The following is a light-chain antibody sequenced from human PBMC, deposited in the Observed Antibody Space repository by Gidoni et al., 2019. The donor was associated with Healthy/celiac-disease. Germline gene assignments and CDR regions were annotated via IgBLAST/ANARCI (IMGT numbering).Light chain of an antibody. Sequence: EIVLTQSPATLSLSPGERATLSCRASQSISSYLAWYQQKPGQATRLLIYDASNRATGIPARFSGSGSGTDFTLTISSLEPEDFAVYYCQQRSNWARVFTFGPXTKVDIK. CDR2: DAS. CDR1: QSISSY. J-gene: IGKJ3*01. CDR3: QQRSNWARVFT. V-gene: IGKV3-11*01.